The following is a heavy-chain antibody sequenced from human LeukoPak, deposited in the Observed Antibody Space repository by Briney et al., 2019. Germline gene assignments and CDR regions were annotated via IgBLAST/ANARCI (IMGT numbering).Heavy chain of an antibody. Sequence: ASVKVSCKASGYTFTSYAMNWVRQAPGQGLEWMGWINTNTGNPTYAQGFTGRFVFSLDTSVSTAYLQISSLKAEDTAVYYCVRDPASESYDFWSGYYTGRNNWFDPWGQGTLVTVSS. J-gene: IGHJ5*02. CDR3: VRDPASESYDFWSGYYTGRNNWFDP. V-gene: IGHV7-4-1*02. CDR2: INTNTGNP. CDR1: GYTFTSYA. D-gene: IGHD3-3*01.